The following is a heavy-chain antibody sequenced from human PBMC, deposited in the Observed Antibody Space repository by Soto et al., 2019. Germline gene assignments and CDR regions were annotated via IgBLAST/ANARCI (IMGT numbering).Heavy chain of an antibody. D-gene: IGHD3-22*01. CDR1: GYSFTSYW. J-gene: IGHJ3*02. V-gene: IGHV5-51*04. CDR3: ASPAHYYDSSGYPTDDAFDI. CDR2: IYPGDSDT. Sequence: GESLKISCKGSGYSFTSYWIGWVRQMPGKGLEWMGIIYPGDSDTRYSPSFQGQVTISADKPISTAYLQWSSLKASDTAMYYCASPAHYYDSSGYPTDDAFDIWGQGTMVTVSS.